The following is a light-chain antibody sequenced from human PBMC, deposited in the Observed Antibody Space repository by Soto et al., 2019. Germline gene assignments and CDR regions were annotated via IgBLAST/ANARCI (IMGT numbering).Light chain of an antibody. CDR2: AAS. CDR3: QQYYSYPRT. Sequence: TPSPSTLSASVGDRVTITCRASQSISSWLAWYQQKPGKAPKLLIYAASTLQSGVPSRFSGSGSGTDFTLTISCLQSEDFATYYCQQYYSYPRTFGQGTKVDIK. CDR1: QSISSW. J-gene: IGKJ1*01. V-gene: IGKV1-5*01.